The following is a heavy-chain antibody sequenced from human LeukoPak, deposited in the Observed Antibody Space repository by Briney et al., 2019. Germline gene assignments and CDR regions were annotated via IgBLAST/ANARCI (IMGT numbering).Heavy chain of an antibody. J-gene: IGHJ3*02. Sequence: GGSLRLSCAASGFTFSSYWMSWVRQAPGKGLEWVANIKQDGSEKYYVDSVKGRFTISRDNAKNSLYLQMNSLRAEDTAVYYCARDGYYDFWSGYSEGAFDIWGQGTMVTVSS. CDR1: GFTFSSYW. D-gene: IGHD3-3*01. V-gene: IGHV3-7*01. CDR3: ARDGYYDFWSGYSEGAFDI. CDR2: IKQDGSEK.